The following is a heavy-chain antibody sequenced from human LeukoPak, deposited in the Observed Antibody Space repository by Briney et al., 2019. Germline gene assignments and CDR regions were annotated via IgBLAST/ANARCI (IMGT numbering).Heavy chain of an antibody. J-gene: IGHJ4*02. D-gene: IGHD5-12*01. CDR2: VYRRGST. V-gene: IGHV4-4*02. Sequence: SETLSLTCAVSGDSISSNYCWRWVRQFPGQGLEWIGEVYRRGSTSYNPSLKSRVVISIDKSKNQYSLNLNSVTAADTAIYYCATYCDRSGYKLDYWGQGTLVTVSS. CDR3: ATYCDRSGYKLDY. CDR1: GDSISSNYC.